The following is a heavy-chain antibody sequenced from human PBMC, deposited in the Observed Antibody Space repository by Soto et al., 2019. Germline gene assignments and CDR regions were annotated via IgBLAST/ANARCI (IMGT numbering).Heavy chain of an antibody. D-gene: IGHD2-8*01. V-gene: IGHV3-21*01. CDR3: AKVGVLRTNFRCLDL. Sequence: EGQLVESGGGLVKPGGSLRLSCAASGFAFQTYTMEWLRQPPGKGLEWVSSITISGNYIYYADSVKGRFTISRDNGRNSVYLQRNSLRAEDTAVYYCAKVGVLRTNFRCLDLWGPGTLVTVSS. J-gene: IGHJ5*02. CDR1: GFAFQTYT. CDR2: ITISGNYI.